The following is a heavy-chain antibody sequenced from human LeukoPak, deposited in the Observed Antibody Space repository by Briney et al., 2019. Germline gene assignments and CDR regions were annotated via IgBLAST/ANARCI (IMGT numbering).Heavy chain of an antibody. CDR3: AREVVVIATPGGYFDY. V-gene: IGHV1-69*13. D-gene: IGHD2-21*01. J-gene: IGHJ4*02. CDR1: GYTFTSYA. Sequence: SVKVSCKASGYTFTSYAISWVRQAPGQGLEWMGGIIPIFGTANYAQKFQGRVTITADESTSTAYMELSSLRSEDTAVYYCAREVVVIATPGGYFDYWGQGTLVTVSS. CDR2: IIPIFGTA.